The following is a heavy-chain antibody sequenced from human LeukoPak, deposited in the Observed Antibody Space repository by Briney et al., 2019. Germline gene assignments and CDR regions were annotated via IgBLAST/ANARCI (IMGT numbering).Heavy chain of an antibody. V-gene: IGHV4-30-4*08. J-gene: IGHJ4*02. D-gene: IGHD3-22*01. CDR3: ARGTEGSSGLYYFDY. Sequence: ASETLSLTCTVSGGSISSGGYYWSWIRQPPGKGLEWIGYIYYSGSTYYNPSLKSRVTISVDTSKNQFSLKLSSVTAADTAVYYCARGTEGSSGLYYFDYWGQGTLVTVSS. CDR2: IYYSGST. CDR1: GGSISSGGYY.